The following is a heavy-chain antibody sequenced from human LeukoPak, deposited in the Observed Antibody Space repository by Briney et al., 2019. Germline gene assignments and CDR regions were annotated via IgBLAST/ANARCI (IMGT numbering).Heavy chain of an antibody. CDR2: INFNGGST. V-gene: IGHV3-64*02. J-gene: IGHJ4*02. Sequence: GGSLRLSCAASGFTFSSYSMHWVRQAPGKGLEYVSGINFNGGSTSYADSVRGRFTISRDNSKNTLYLQMGSLRGEDMAVYYCARRRTSCYVYWGQETLATVSS. D-gene: IGHD2-2*01. CDR1: GFTFSSYS. CDR3: ARRRTSCYVY.